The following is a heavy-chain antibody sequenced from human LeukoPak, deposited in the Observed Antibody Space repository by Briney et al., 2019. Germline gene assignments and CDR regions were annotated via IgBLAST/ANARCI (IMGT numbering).Heavy chain of an antibody. CDR2: ISHSGTT. V-gene: IGHV4-34*10. J-gene: IGHJ4*02. Sequence: PSETLSLTCAAYGGSFSDYDWSWIRQPPGKGLEWIGEISHSGTTNCDPSLKSRISMSIDTSRSQFSLNLRSVTAADTAVYYCARYVPVRTGTTRASFDYWGLGTLVTVSS. D-gene: IGHD1-1*01. CDR1: GGSFSDYD. CDR3: ARYVPVRTGTTRASFDY.